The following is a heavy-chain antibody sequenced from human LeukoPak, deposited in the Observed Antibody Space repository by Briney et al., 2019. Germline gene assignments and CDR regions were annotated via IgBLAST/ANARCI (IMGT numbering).Heavy chain of an antibody. V-gene: IGHV4-31*03. Sequence: SQTLSLTCTVSGGSISSGGYYWSWLRQHPGKGLEWIGYIYYSGSTYYNPSLKSRVTISVDTSKNQFSLKLSSVTAADTAVYYCARERGYCSSTSCSILGQSRGFDYWGQGTLVTVSS. J-gene: IGHJ4*02. CDR3: ARERGYCSSTSCSILGQSRGFDY. CDR1: GGSISSGGYY. CDR2: IYYSGST. D-gene: IGHD2-2*01.